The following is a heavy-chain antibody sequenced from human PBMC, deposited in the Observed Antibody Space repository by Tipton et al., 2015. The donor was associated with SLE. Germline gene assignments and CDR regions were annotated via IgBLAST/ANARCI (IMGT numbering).Heavy chain of an antibody. J-gene: IGHJ6*03. Sequence: TLSLTCTVSGGSISSSSYYWGWIRQPPGKGLEWIGSIYYSGNTYYNPSLKSRVTISVDTSKNQFSLKLSSVTAADTAVYYCARGPAVTTYYYYYYYMDVWGKGTPVTVSS. CDR3: ARGPAVTTYYYYYYYMDV. D-gene: IGHD2/OR15-2a*01. CDR2: IYYSGNT. CDR1: GGSISSSSYY. V-gene: IGHV4-39*07.